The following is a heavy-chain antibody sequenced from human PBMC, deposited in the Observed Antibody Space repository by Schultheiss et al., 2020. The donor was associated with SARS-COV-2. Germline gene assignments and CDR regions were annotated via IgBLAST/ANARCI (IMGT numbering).Heavy chain of an antibody. D-gene: IGHD2-15*01. CDR3: ASGYCSGGSCYSRSAFDI. J-gene: IGHJ3*02. Sequence: SETLSLTCTVSGGSISSGDYYWSWIRQPPGKGLEWIGEINHSGSTNYKPSLKSRVTISVDTSRNQFSLKLSSVTAADTAVYYCASGYCSGGSCYSRSAFDIWGQGTMVTVSS. CDR2: INHSGST. V-gene: IGHV4-30-4*01. CDR1: GGSISSGDYY.